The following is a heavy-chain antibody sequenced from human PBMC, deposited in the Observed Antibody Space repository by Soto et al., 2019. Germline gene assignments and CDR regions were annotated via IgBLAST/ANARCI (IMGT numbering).Heavy chain of an antibody. Sequence: QVYLHQSGPGLVKPSGTLSLTCAVSGDSISSTHWWTWVRQTPGKWLEWIGEVYHSGSTSYNPSLKSRVTISVDKSSSQFFLKLTSVTAADTAVYFCAILPPRIVLKVLPIPTWGQGTLVSVSS. V-gene: IGHV4-4*02. CDR2: VYHSGST. J-gene: IGHJ5*02. D-gene: IGHD2-2*02. CDR3: AILPPRIVLKVLPIPT. CDR1: GDSISSTHW.